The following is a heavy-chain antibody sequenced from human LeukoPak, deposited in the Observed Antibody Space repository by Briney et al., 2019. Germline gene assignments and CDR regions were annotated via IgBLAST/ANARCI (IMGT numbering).Heavy chain of an antibody. CDR1: GFTFSSYG. CDR2: IWYDGSNK. J-gene: IGHJ4*02. Sequence: GGSLRLSCAASGFTFSSYGMHWVRQAPGKGLEWVAVIWYDGSNKYYADSVKGRFTIPRDNSKNTLYLQMNSLRAEDTAVYYCARDLVDTAIGTLDYWGQGTLVTVSS. D-gene: IGHD5-18*01. V-gene: IGHV3-33*01. CDR3: ARDLVDTAIGTLDY.